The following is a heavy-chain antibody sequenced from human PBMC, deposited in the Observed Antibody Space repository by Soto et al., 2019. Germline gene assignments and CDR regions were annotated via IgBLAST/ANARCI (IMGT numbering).Heavy chain of an antibody. Sequence: QLQLVQSGAEVKKPGSSVKVSCKASGGTFSSYAISWVRQAPGQGLEWMGGIIPISGTANYAQKFQGRVTITADEFTSTAYMELSSLTSEDTAVYYCARSQGSSTSLEIYYYYYYGMDVWGQGTTVTVSS. CDR1: GGTFSSYA. CDR3: ARSQGSSTSLEIYYYYYYGMDV. CDR2: IIPISGTA. V-gene: IGHV1-69*01. D-gene: IGHD2-2*01. J-gene: IGHJ6*02.